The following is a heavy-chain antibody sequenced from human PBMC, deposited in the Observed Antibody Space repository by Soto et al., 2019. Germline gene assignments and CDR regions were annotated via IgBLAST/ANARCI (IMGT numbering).Heavy chain of an antibody. D-gene: IGHD6-6*01. V-gene: IGHV1-2*02. CDR2: INPNSGGT. CDR3: ARAARQLDHLNWFDP. Sequence: ASVKVSCKASGYTFTGYYMHWVRQAPGQGLEWMGWINPNSGGTNYAQKFQGRVTMTRGTSISTAYVELSRLRSDDTAVYYCARAARQLDHLNWFDPWGQGTLVTVSS. J-gene: IGHJ5*02. CDR1: GYTFTGYY.